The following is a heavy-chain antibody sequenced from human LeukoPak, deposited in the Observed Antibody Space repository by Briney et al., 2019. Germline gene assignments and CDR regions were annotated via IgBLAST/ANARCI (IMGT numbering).Heavy chain of an antibody. V-gene: IGHV3-33*01. Sequence: PGGSLRLSCAASGFTFSSFGMHWVRQAPGKGLEWVAVIWYDASNKYYADSVKGRFTISRDNSKNPLYLQMNSLRDDDTAVYYCVRGVGVSRFNYLYSWGQGTLVIVSS. CDR1: GFTFSSFG. D-gene: IGHD1-7*01. CDR3: VRGVGVSRFNYLYS. J-gene: IGHJ4*02. CDR2: IWYDASNK.